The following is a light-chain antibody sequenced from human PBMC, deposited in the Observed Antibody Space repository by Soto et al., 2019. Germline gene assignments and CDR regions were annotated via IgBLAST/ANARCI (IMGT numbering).Light chain of an antibody. Sequence: QPALTQPASVSGSPGQSITISCTGTSSDVGGYNYVSWYQQHPGKAPKLMIYDVSNRPSGVSNRFSGSKSGNTASLTISGLQAEDEADYYCSSYTSSSLEVFGTGTKLTVL. CDR1: SSDVGGYNY. CDR3: SSYTSSSLEV. J-gene: IGLJ1*01. V-gene: IGLV2-14*01. CDR2: DVS.